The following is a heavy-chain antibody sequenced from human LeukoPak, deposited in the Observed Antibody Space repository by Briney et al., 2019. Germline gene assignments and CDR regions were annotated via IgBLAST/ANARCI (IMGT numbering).Heavy chain of an antibody. CDR1: GGSMSSYY. CDR3: AREFSSVASAGTDY. D-gene: IGHD6-13*01. CDR2: IYASGGA. J-gene: IGHJ4*02. V-gene: IGHV4-4*07. Sequence: PSETLSLTCTVSGGSMSSYYWSWIRQPAGQGLAWIGRIYASGGANYNPSLKSRVTMSVDTSKNQLSLKVSSVTAADTAVYYCAREFSSVASAGTDYWGQGTLVTVSS.